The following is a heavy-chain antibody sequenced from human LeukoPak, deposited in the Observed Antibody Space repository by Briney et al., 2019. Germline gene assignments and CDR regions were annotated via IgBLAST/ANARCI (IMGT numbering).Heavy chain of an antibody. CDR2: THYSGST. J-gene: IGHJ3*02. V-gene: IGHV4-59*12. D-gene: IGHD3-3*01. CDR1: GGSISSYY. Sequence: SETLSLTCTVSGGSISSYYWSWVRHPPGKGLEWIGYTHYSGSTSYNPSLKSRVTISVDTSKNQFSLKLSSVTAADTAVYYCARSEMGWSYDAFDIWGQGTMVTVSS. CDR3: ARSEMGWSYDAFDI.